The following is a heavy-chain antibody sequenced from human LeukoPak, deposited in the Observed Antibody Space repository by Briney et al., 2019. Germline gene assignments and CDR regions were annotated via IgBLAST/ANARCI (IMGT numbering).Heavy chain of an antibody. V-gene: IGHV3-74*01. Sequence: GGSLRLSCAASGFTFSGSWMHWVRQPPGKGLVWVSRIHGEGTSSNYADSVKGRFTISRDNAKNTLYLQMDSLRVEDTAVYYCARGGRPSVDWGQGTLVTVSS. CDR2: IHGEGTSS. CDR3: ARGGRPSVD. J-gene: IGHJ4*02. CDR1: GFTFSGSW. D-gene: IGHD5/OR15-5a*01.